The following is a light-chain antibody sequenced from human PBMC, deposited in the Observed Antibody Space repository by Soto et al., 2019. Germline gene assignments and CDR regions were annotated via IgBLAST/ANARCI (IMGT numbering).Light chain of an antibody. CDR2: EVS. CDR3: TSSLSNSVVV. J-gene: IGLJ3*02. V-gene: IGLV2-14*01. Sequence: QSALTQPASVSGSPGQSITISCSGTSSDVDDYNYVSWYQQHPGKAPKLMIYEVSHRLSGVSNRFSGSNSGYTASLTISGLQDVDEADYYCTSSLSNSVVVFGGGTKLTVL. CDR1: SSDVDDYNY.